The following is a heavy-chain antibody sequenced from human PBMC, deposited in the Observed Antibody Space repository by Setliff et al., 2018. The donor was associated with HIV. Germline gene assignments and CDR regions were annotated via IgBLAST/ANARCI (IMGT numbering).Heavy chain of an antibody. Sequence: GGSLRLSCAASGFIFSSYAMHWVRQAPGKGLEWVAVMSYDGNNKYYADSVKGRFTISRDNSKNTLFLQMNSLRPEDTAVYYCAIDCRVGGVFTYGMDVWGQGTTVTVSS. CDR2: MSYDGNNK. J-gene: IGHJ6*02. CDR1: GFIFSSYA. V-gene: IGHV3-30*07. CDR3: AIDCRVGGVFTYGMDV. D-gene: IGHD3-10*01.